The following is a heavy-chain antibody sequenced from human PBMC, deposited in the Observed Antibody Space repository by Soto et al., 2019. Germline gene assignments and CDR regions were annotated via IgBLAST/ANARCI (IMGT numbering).Heavy chain of an antibody. CDR2: IYYSGST. CDR3: ARGGDSSGSNWFDP. Sequence: PSETLSLTCTVSGGSISSGDYYWSWIRQPPGKGLEWIGYIYYSGSTYYNPSLKSRVTISVDTSKNQFSPKLSSVTAADTAVYYCARGGDSSGSNWFDPWGQGTLVTVSS. D-gene: IGHD6-19*01. CDR1: GGSISSGDYY. J-gene: IGHJ5*02. V-gene: IGHV4-30-4*01.